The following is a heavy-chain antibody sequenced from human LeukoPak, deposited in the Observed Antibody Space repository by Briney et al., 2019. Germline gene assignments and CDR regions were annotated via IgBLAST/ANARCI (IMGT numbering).Heavy chain of an antibody. CDR2: ISSSSYI. V-gene: IGHV3-21*01. CDR3: ARDPDGIMITFGGVIALGTYYMDV. CDR1: GFTFSSYS. D-gene: IGHD3-16*02. J-gene: IGHJ6*03. Sequence: GSLRLSCAASGFTFSSYSMNWVRQAPGKGLEWVSSISSSSYIYYADSVKGRFTISRDNAKNSLYLQMNSLRAEDTAVYYCARDPDGIMITFGGVIALGTYYMDVWGKGTTVTVSS.